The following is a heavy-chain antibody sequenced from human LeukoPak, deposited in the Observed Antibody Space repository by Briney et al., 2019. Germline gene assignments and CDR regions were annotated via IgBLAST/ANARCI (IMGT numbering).Heavy chain of an antibody. CDR2: ISSSSSYI. CDR3: ARDISPYYYDSSGYLY. Sequence: PGGSLRLSCAASGFTFSIYSMNWVRQAPGKGLEWVSSISSSSSYIYYADSVKGRFTISRDNAKNSLYLQMNSLRAEDTAVYYCARDISPYYYDSSGYLYWGQGTLVTVSS. D-gene: IGHD3-22*01. CDR1: GFTFSIYS. J-gene: IGHJ4*02. V-gene: IGHV3-21*01.